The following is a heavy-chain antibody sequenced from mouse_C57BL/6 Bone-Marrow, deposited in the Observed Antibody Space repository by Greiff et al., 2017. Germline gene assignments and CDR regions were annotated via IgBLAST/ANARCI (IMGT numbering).Heavy chain of an antibody. J-gene: IGHJ2*01. CDR3: TTAFYYDYRLPY. V-gene: IGHV14-4*01. D-gene: IGHD2-4*01. Sequence: EVQLQQSGAELVRPGASVKLSCTASGFNIKDDYMHWVKQRPEQGLEWIGWIDPENGDTEYASKFQGKATITADTSSNTAYLQLSSLTSEDTAVYYCTTAFYYDYRLPYWGQGTTLTVSS. CDR2: IDPENGDT. CDR1: GFNIKDDY.